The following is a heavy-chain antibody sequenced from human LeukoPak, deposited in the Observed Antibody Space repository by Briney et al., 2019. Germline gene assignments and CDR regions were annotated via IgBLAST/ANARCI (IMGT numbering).Heavy chain of an antibody. V-gene: IGHV3-23*01. Sequence: GGSLRLSCAASGFTFSSYAMSWVRQAPGKGLEWVSAISGSGGSTYYADSVKGRFTISRDNSKNTLYLQMNSLRAEDTAVYYCAKGQGAGRYNWNGERYYFDYWGQGTLVTVSS. CDR2: ISGSGGST. J-gene: IGHJ4*02. CDR1: GFTFSSYA. CDR3: AKGQGAGRYNWNGERYYFDY. D-gene: IGHD1-1*01.